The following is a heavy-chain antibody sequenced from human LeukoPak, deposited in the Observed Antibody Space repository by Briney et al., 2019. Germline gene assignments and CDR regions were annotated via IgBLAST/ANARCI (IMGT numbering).Heavy chain of an antibody. D-gene: IGHD6-19*01. CDR3: VSGIGWLPDY. Sequence: PGGSLRLSCAASAGFTFSDYWMNWVRQAPGKGLEWVAIIKQDGREKLYVDSVKGRFTISRDNAKSSLYLQMNSLRAEDTAVYDCVSGIGWLPDYWGQGTLVTVSS. J-gene: IGHJ4*02. CDR2: IKQDGREK. V-gene: IGHV3-7*03. CDR1: AGFTFSDYW.